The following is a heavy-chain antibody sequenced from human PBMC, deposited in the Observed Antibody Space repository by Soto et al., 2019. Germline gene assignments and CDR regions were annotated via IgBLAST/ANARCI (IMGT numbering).Heavy chain of an antibody. J-gene: IGHJ3*01. CDR1: GVSISSGAYF. V-gene: IGHV4-31*01. CDR3: ARGAPPYTVVKSGVFDL. D-gene: IGHD1-1*01. CDR2: FYDSETS. Sequence: QVQLQESGPGLVKPSQTLSLTCTVSGVSISSGAYFWTWIRQVPGKGLEWIGYFYDSETSLYNPSLPSPINIFIGTVENPLPPQPTSVTAPGTAVYYFARGAPPYTVVKSGVFDLWGQGTMVIVS.